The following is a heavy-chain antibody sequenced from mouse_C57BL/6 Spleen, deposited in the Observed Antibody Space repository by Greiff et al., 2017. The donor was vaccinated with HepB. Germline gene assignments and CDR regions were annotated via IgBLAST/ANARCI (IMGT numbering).Heavy chain of an antibody. CDR1: GYSITSGYY. V-gene: IGHV3-6*01. CDR3: AREENSGYFDV. J-gene: IGHJ1*03. Sequence: EVQLLESGPGLVKPSQSLSLTCSVTGYSITSGYYWNWIRQFPGNKLEWMGYISYDGSNNYNPSLKNRISITRDTSKNQLFLKLNSVTTEDTATYYCAREENSGYFDVWGTGTTVTVSS. CDR2: ISYDGSN.